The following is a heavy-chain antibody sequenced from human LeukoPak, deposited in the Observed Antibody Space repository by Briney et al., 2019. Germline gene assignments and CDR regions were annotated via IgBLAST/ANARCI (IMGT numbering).Heavy chain of an antibody. Sequence: ASVKVSCKASGYSFTSYGISWVRQAPGQGLEWMGWISAYNGNTKYPQKFQGRVTMTRDTSTSTAYMELRSLRSDDTAVYYCARGEGASFDYWGQGTLVTVSS. V-gene: IGHV1-18*01. J-gene: IGHJ4*02. D-gene: IGHD1-26*01. CDR2: ISAYNGNT. CDR1: GYSFTSYG. CDR3: ARGEGASFDY.